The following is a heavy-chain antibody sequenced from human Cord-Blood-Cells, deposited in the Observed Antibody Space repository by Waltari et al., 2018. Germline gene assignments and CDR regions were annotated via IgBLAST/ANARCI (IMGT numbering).Heavy chain of an antibody. D-gene: IGHD4-4*01. CDR1: GGSISSRSYY. CDR2: IYYSGST. V-gene: IGHV4-39*01. J-gene: IGHJ4*02. Sequence: QLQLQESGPGLVKPPETLSLTCTVSGGSISSRSYYWGWIRQPPGKGLEWIGSIYYSGSTYYNPSLKSRVTISVDTSKNQFSLKLSSVTAADTAVYYCATVLDYSNYFDYWGQGTLVTVSS. CDR3: ATVLDYSNYFDY.